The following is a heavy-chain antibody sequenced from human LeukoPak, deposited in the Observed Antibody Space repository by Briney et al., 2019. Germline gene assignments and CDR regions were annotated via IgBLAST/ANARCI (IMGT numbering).Heavy chain of an antibody. V-gene: IGHV1-2*02. J-gene: IGHJ4*02. CDR1: GYTFTGYY. CDR2: INPNSGAT. D-gene: IGHD6-13*01. Sequence: ASVKVSCKASGYTFTGYYMHWVRQATGQGLEWMGWINPNSGATNSAQKFQGRATMNRDTSISTAYMELSRLRSDDTAVYYCARGSDSSSWYSPSDYWGQGTLVTVSS. CDR3: ARGSDSSSWYSPSDY.